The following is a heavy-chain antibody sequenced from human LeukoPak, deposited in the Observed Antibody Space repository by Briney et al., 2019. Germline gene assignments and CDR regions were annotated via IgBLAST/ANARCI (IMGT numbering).Heavy chain of an antibody. CDR1: GFTFSSYA. CDR3: AKGDNRNDMRSPWFDP. CDR2: ISGSSDRT. J-gene: IGHJ5*02. D-gene: IGHD1-1*01. V-gene: IGHV3-23*01. Sequence: GGSLRLSCVASGFTFSSYAISWVRQAPGKGLEWVSVISGSSDRTYYADSVKGRFTISRDNSKNTLYLQMNSLRAEDTAVYYCAKGDNRNDMRSPWFDPWGQGTLVTVSS.